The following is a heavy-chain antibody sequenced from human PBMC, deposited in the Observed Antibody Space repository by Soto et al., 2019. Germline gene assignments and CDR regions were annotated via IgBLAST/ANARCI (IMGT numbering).Heavy chain of an antibody. CDR3: ATDRGSGWYYFDY. J-gene: IGHJ4*02. Sequence: PGGSLRLSCAASGFTVSSSYMSWVRQAPGKGLEWVSVIYSGGSTYYADSVKGRFTISRDNSKNTLYLQMNSLRAEDTAVYYCATDRGSGWYYFDYWGQGTLVTSPQ. CDR2: IYSGGST. V-gene: IGHV3-53*01. CDR1: GFTVSSSY. D-gene: IGHD6-19*01.